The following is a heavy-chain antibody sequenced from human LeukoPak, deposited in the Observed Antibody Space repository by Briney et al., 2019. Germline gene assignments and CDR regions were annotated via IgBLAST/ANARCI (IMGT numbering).Heavy chain of an antibody. CDR2: INQDASEI. J-gene: IGHJ6*02. D-gene: IGHD4-17*01. Sequence: GGSLRLSCVASGFTFSNYWMNWLRQAPGKGLEWVANINQDASEIYYVDSVKGRFTISRDNAKNSVYLQMNSLRAEDTAVYYCARGGDYLYYYYGMDVWGQGTTVTVSS. CDR3: ARGGDYLYYYYGMDV. CDR1: GFTFSNYW. V-gene: IGHV3-7*01.